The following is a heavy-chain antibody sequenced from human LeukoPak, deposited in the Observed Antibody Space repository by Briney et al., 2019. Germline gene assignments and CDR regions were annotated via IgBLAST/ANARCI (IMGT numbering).Heavy chain of an antibody. D-gene: IGHD3-10*01. V-gene: IGHV4-34*01. CDR1: GGPFSGYY. J-gene: IGHJ4*02. CDR3: ARREAPRLLWFGELQAFFDY. Sequence: SETLSLTCAVYGGPFSGYYWSWIRQPPGKGLEWIGEINHSGSTNYNPSLKSRVTISVDTSKNQFSLKLSSVTAADTAVYYCARREAPRLLWFGELQAFFDYWGQGTLVTVSS. CDR2: INHSGST.